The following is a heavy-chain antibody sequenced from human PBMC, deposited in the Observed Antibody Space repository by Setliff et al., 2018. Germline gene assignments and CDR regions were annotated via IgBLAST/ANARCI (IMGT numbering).Heavy chain of an antibody. D-gene: IGHD4-17*01. CDR2: ISGSGGNT. CDR1: GFTFSNYA. J-gene: IGHJ3*02. CDR3: ARRRLSRGDYGLSAFDI. V-gene: IGHV3-23*01. Sequence: PGGSLRLSCAASGFTFSNYAMSWVRQAPGKGLEWVSGISGSGGNTSYADSVKGRFTISRDNSRNTLYLQMNSLRVEDTAIYYCARRRLSRGDYGLSAFDIWGQGTMVTVSS.